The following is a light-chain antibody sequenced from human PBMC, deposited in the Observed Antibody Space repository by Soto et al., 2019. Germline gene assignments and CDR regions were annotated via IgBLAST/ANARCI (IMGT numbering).Light chain of an antibody. CDR3: SSYTSSSNYV. J-gene: IGLJ1*01. CDR1: SSDVGGYNY. CDR2: EVS. Sequence: QSALTQPASVSGSPGQSITISCTGTSSDVGGYNYVSWYQQHPGKAPKLMIYEVSNRPSGVSNRFSGSKSGKTASLTISGLQAEDEADYYCSSYTSSSNYVFGTGTKVTVL. V-gene: IGLV2-14*01.